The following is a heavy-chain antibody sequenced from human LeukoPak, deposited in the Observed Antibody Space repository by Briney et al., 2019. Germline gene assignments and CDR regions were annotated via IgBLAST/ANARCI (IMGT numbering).Heavy chain of an antibody. CDR1: GGTFSSYA. J-gene: IGHJ5*02. D-gene: IGHD2-2*01. V-gene: IGHV1-69*05. CDR2: IIPIFGTA. Sequence: SVKVSCKASGGTFSSYAISWVRQAPGRGLEWMGRIIPIFGTANYAQKFQGRVTITTDESTSTAYMELSSLRSEDTAVYYCARDQIPAAAIPNWFDPWGQGTLVTVSS. CDR3: ARDQIPAAAIPNWFDP.